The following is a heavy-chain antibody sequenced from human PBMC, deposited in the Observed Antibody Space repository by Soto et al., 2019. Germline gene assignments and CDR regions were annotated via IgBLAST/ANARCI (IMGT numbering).Heavy chain of an antibody. CDR2: INHSGST. D-gene: IGHD3-10*01. Sequence: QVQLQQWGAGLLKPSETLSLTCAVYGGSFSGYYWSWIRQPPGKGLEWIGEINHSGSTNYNPSLKSRVTISVDTSKNQFSLKLSSVTAADTAVYYCSFGELYYYYGMDVWGQGTTDTVSS. CDR3: SFGELYYYYGMDV. J-gene: IGHJ6*02. CDR1: GGSFSGYY. V-gene: IGHV4-34*01.